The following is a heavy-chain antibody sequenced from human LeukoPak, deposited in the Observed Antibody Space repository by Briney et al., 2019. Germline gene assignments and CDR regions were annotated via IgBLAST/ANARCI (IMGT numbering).Heavy chain of an antibody. Sequence: GGSLRLSCTASGFTSANYAVSWVRQAPGKGLEWVSAITGSGGYTYYADSVKGRFTISRDDSKNTLYLQMNSLRAEDTAVYYCAKENSGKYPDYWGQGTLVTVSS. CDR3: AKENSGKYPDY. J-gene: IGHJ4*02. D-gene: IGHD1-26*01. V-gene: IGHV3-23*01. CDR1: GFTSANYA. CDR2: ITGSGGYT.